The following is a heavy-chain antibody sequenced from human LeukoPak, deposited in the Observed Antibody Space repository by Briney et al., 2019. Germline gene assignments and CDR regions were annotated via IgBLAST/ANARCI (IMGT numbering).Heavy chain of an antibody. J-gene: IGHJ3*02. V-gene: IGHV1-69-2*01. CDR3: ARESLEYSSSSDAFDI. Sequence: ASVKVSCKASGYTFTDYFMHWVQQAPGKGLEWMGRVDPEDGETIYAEKFQGRVTITADTSTDTAYMELSSLRSEDTAVYYCARESLEYSSSSDAFDIWGQGTMVTVSS. CDR2: VDPEDGET. CDR1: GYTFTDYF. D-gene: IGHD6-6*01.